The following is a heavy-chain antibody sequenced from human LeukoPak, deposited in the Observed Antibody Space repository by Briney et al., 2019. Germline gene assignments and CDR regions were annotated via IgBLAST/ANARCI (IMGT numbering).Heavy chain of an antibody. Sequence: PGGSLRLSCAASGFTFSSYAMSWVRQAPGKGLDWVSAISGSGGNTYYADSVKGRFTISRDNSKNTLYLQMSGLRADDTAVYYCARLYSSGWYFDYWGQGTLVTVSS. CDR2: ISGSGGNT. CDR1: GFTFSSYA. D-gene: IGHD6-19*01. CDR3: ARLYSSGWYFDY. J-gene: IGHJ4*02. V-gene: IGHV3-23*01.